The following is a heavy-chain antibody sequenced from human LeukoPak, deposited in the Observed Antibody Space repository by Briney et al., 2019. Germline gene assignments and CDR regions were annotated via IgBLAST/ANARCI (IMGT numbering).Heavy chain of an antibody. CDR3: AAAPMGDC. J-gene: IGHJ4*02. Sequence: SVRVSCQASGFRFSSSAIQWVRQARGQRLEWLGWIVIGSGNTIYSQRFRERVTISRDMSTETAYLEVSGLRTDDTAVYYCAAAPMGDCWGQGTLVTVSS. CDR1: GFRFSSSA. V-gene: IGHV1-58*02. CDR2: IVIGSGNT.